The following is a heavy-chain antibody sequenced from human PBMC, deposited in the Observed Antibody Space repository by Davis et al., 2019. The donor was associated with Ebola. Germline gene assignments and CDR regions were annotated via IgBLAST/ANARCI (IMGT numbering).Heavy chain of an antibody. D-gene: IGHD3-9*01. V-gene: IGHV7-4-1*01. CDR3: ARGRYLAPVDS. J-gene: IGHJ5*01. CDR2: INTNSGNP. CDR1: GYTFTTYV. Sequence: AASVKVSCKASGYTFTTYVINWVRQAPGQGLEWMGWINTNSGNPTYAQGLSGRFLFPLDTSVSTAYLQIDRLEPGDTAIYFCARGRYLAPVDSWGQGTLVTVSS.